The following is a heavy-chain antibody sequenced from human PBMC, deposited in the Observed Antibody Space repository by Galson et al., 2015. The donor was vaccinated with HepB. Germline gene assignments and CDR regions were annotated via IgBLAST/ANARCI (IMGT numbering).Heavy chain of an antibody. V-gene: IGHV3-21*05. CDR1: GLTFKTHT. J-gene: IGHJ6*02. CDR2: ITYSSRNI. Sequence: SLSICCAAAGLTFKTHTMNWVRQAPGKGLVRITNITYSSRNIYYADAVKGRFTIFRDNAKNSLYLQMNSLRTADTAVYYCARDLPWSFRGYGMDVWGQGTTVTVSS. CDR3: ARDLPWSFRGYGMDV. D-gene: IGHD2-21*01.